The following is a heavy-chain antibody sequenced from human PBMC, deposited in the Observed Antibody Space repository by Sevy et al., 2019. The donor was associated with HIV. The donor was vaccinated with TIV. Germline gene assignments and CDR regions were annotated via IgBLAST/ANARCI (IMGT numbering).Heavy chain of an antibody. J-gene: IGHJ4*02. Sequence: GASVKVSCKTSGGIFRSNAISWVRQAPGQGLEWMGGIIAVFGTTNYAQKFQGRVTVTADESRGTAYMELSSLRSEDTAVYYSARDKYYYISGSFDYWGLGTPVTVSS. V-gene: IGHV1-69*13. D-gene: IGHD3-10*01. CDR1: GGIFRSNA. CDR3: ARDKYYYISGSFDY. CDR2: IIAVFGTT.